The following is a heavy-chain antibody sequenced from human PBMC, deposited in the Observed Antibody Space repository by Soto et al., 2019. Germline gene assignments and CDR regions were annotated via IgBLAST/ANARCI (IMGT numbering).Heavy chain of an antibody. D-gene: IGHD3-22*01. V-gene: IGHV1-69*05. Sequence: ASVKVSCKASGGTFSSYAISWVRQAPGQGLEWMGGIIPIFGTASYAQKFQGRVTMTRDTSTSTVYMELSSLRSEDTAVYYCARILTPYYYDSSGYSFDAFDIWGQGTMVTVSS. CDR1: GGTFSSYA. J-gene: IGHJ3*02. CDR2: IIPIFGTA. CDR3: ARILTPYYYDSSGYSFDAFDI.